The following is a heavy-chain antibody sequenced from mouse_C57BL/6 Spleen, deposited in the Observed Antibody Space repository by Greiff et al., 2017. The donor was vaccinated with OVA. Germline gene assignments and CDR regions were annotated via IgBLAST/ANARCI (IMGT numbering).Heavy chain of an antibody. CDR2: IYPGGGDT. J-gene: IGHJ1*03. CDR3: SFHYYGSSYGYFDV. Sequence: VQLQQSGPELVKPGASVKISCKASGYAFSSSWMNWVKQRPGKGLEWIGRIYPGGGDTNYNGKFKGKATLTADKSSSTAYMQLSSLTSEDSAVYFCSFHYYGSSYGYFDVWGTGTTVTVSS. D-gene: IGHD1-1*01. CDR1: GYAFSSSW. V-gene: IGHV1-82*01.